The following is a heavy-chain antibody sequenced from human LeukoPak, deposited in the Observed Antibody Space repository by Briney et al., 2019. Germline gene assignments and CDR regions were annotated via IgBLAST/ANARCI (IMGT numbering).Heavy chain of an antibody. CDR3: ARGRGSGWSLFDY. CDR2: INAGNGNT. J-gene: IGHJ4*02. Sequence: ASVKVSCKASGYTFTSYAMHWVRQAPRQRLEWMGWINAGNGNTKYSQKFQGRVTITRDTSASTAYMELSSLRSEDTAVYYCARGRGSGWSLFDYWGQGTLVTVSS. CDR1: GYTFTSYA. D-gene: IGHD6-19*01. V-gene: IGHV1-3*01.